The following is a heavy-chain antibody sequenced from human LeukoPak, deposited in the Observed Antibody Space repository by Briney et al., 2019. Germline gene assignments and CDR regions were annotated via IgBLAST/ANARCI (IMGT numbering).Heavy chain of an antibody. V-gene: IGHV4-39*01. J-gene: IGHJ3*02. D-gene: IGHD5-12*01. CDR2: IYNSANT. CDR1: GDSISSSSYC. Sequence: PSETLSLTCTVSGDSISSSSYCWDWIRQPPGKGLEWIGNIYNSANTHYNPSLKTRITMSVDTSKNQFSLKLNSVTAADTGIYYCARHSRSAYTGYENAFDIWGQGTKVTVSS. CDR3: ARHSRSAYTGYENAFDI.